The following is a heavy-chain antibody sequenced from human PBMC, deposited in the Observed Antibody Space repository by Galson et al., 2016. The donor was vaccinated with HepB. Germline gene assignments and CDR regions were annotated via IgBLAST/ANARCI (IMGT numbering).Heavy chain of an antibody. V-gene: IGHV3-23*01. CDR3: AKDVEWNYIWGYFDC. D-gene: IGHD1-7*01. Sequence: SLRLSCAASGFTFSSYAMNWVRQAPGKGLEWVSVISGRGGSKDYADSVKGRFTISRDKSKNTVYLQMNSLRAEDTAVYYCAKDVEWNYIWGYFDCWGQGTPVTVSS. J-gene: IGHJ4*02. CDR2: ISGRGGSK. CDR1: GFTFSSYA.